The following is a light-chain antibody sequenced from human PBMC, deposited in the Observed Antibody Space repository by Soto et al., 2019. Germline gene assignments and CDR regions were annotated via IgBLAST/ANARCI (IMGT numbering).Light chain of an antibody. J-gene: IGKJ5*01. Sequence: EIVLTQSPGTLSLSPGERATLSCRASQSVVSSYLAWYQQKPGQAPRLLIYGTSTRAPGIPDRFSGSGSGTDFTLNXYRLEPKDFAVYYCQQYGSSPPGITFGQGTRLEIK. CDR2: GTS. CDR1: QSVVSSY. V-gene: IGKV3-20*01. CDR3: QQYGSSPPGIT.